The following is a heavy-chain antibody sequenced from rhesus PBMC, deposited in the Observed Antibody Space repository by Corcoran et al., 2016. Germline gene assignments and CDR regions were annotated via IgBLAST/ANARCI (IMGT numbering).Heavy chain of an antibody. CDR3: ASFTIVVVITTGRFDV. Sequence: QVQLQESGPGLGKPSETLSLTCAVPGGSLSSGYHSWSWIRQPPGTGLGWIGYITYSGSTSYNPTLKSRVTISRDTSKNLFSLKLSSVTAADTAVYYCASFTIVVVITTGRFDVWGPGVLVTVSS. CDR2: ITYSGST. D-gene: IGHD3-16*01. V-gene: IGHV4-122*02. J-gene: IGHJ5-1*01. CDR1: GGSLSSGYHS.